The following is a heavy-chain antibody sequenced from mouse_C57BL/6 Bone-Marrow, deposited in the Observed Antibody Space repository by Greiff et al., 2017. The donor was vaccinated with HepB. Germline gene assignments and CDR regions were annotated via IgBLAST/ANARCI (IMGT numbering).Heavy chain of an antibody. J-gene: IGHJ2*01. CDR2: IDPSDSYT. D-gene: IGHD2-14*01. Sequence: QVQLQQPGAELVMPGASVKLSCKASGYTFTSYWMHWVKQRPGQGLEWIGEIDPSDSYTNYNQKFKGKSTLTVDKSSSTAYMQLSSLTSEDSAVYYCARRGVRGTTRFYYCDYWGQGTTLTVSS. CDR1: GYTFTSYW. CDR3: ARRGVRGTTRFYYCDY. V-gene: IGHV1-69*01.